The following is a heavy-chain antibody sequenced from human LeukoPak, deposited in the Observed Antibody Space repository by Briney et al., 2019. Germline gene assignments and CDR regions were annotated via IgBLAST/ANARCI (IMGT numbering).Heavy chain of an antibody. J-gene: IGHJ5*02. CDR2: IYTSGST. CDR1: GGSISSGSYY. V-gene: IGHV4-61*02. CDR3: ARGIRYYYDSSGLNWFDP. D-gene: IGHD3-22*01. Sequence: PSETLSLTCTVSGGSISSGSYYWRWIRQPAGKGLEWIGRIYTSGSTNYNPSLKSRFTISVDTSKNQFSLKLSSVTAADTAVYYCARGIRYYYDSSGLNWFDPWGQGTLVTVSS.